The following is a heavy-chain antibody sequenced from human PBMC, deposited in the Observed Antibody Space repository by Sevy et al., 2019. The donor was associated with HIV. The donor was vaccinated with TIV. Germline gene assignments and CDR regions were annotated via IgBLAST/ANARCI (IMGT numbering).Heavy chain of an antibody. CDR1: GFTFSSYG. Sequence: GGSLRLSCAASGFTFSSYGMHWVRQAPGKGLEWVAVLSSDGNNKYYADSVKGRFTISRDNSKNTLYLQMNSLRADDKAMYYCAKEAGYTVDWYPGYWGQGTLVTVSS. CDR2: LSSDGNNK. J-gene: IGHJ4*02. CDR3: AKEAGYTVDWYPGY. D-gene: IGHD3-9*01. V-gene: IGHV3-30*18.